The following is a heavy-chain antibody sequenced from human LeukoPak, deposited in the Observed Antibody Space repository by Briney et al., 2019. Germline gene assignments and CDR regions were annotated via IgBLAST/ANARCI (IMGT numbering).Heavy chain of an antibody. CDR1: GFTFSSYA. V-gene: IGHV3-23*01. CDR2: ISGSGGST. D-gene: IGHD3-9*01. Sequence: PGGSLRLSCAASGFTFSSYAMSWVRQAPGKGLEWVSAISGSGGSTYYADSVKGRFTISRDNSKNTLYLKMNSLRAEDTAVYYCAKAFDDILTGYYCGFDYWGQGTLVTVSS. J-gene: IGHJ4*02. CDR3: AKAFDDILTGYYCGFDY.